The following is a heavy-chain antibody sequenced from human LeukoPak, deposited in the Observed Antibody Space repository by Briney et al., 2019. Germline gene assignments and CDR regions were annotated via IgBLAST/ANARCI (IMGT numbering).Heavy chain of an antibody. Sequence: GASVKVSCTASGYTFTGYYMHWVRQAPGQGLEWMGWINPNSGGTNYAQKFQGRVTMTRDTSISTAYMELSRLRSDDTAVYYCARERTLTSCYDYWGQGTLGTVSS. CDR2: INPNSGGT. J-gene: IGHJ4*02. CDR3: ARERTLTSCYDY. CDR1: GYTFTGYY. D-gene: IGHD2-15*01. V-gene: IGHV1-2*02.